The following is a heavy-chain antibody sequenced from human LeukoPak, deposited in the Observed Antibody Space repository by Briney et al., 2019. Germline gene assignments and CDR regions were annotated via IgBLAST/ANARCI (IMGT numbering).Heavy chain of an antibody. CDR2: IKPDGSQK. Sequence: GGSLRLSCAASGFTFGTYWMTWVRQAPGKGLEWVANIKPDGSQKFCVDSVKGRFTISRDNAKNSLYLQMNSLGAEDTAVYYCARDSGNFFVDFWGQGTLVTVSA. D-gene: IGHD1-7*01. CDR3: ARDSGNFFVDF. J-gene: IGHJ4*02. V-gene: IGHV3-7*01. CDR1: GFTFGTYW.